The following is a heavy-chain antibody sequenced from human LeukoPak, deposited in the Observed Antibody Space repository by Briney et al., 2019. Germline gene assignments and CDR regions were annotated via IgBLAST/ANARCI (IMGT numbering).Heavy chain of an antibody. CDR2: IQYSGTT. CDR3: ARDRAAGTLDF. CDR1: SGSIIGYY. V-gene: IGHV4-59*01. Sequence: SETLSLTCTVSSGSIIGYYWAWIRQPPGKGLEWIGYIQYSGTTEYNPSLASRATISVDTAKDQFSLYLRSVTAADTAVYYCARDRAAGTLDFWGQGTLVTVSS. J-gene: IGHJ4*02. D-gene: IGHD6-13*01.